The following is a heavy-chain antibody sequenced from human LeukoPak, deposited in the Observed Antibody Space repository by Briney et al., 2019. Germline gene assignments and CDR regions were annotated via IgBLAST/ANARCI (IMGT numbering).Heavy chain of an antibody. CDR1: GFTFSSYA. D-gene: IGHD3-22*01. Sequence: GRSLRLSCAASGFTFSSYAMHWVRQAPGKGLEWVAVISYDGSNKYYADSVKGRFTISRDNSKNTLYLQMNSLRAEDTAVYYCAREGEATYYYDSSSYYYLPDYWGQGTLVTVSS. CDR2: ISYDGSNK. J-gene: IGHJ4*02. CDR3: AREGEATYYYDSSSYYYLPDY. V-gene: IGHV3-30*04.